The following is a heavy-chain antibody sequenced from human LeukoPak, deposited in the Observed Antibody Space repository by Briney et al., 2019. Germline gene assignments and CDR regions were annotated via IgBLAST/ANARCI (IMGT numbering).Heavy chain of an antibody. CDR3: ARGIESYGDYGY. CDR1: GGSISGSY. CDR2: MYNSGST. D-gene: IGHD4-17*01. Sequence: SETLSLTCTVSGGSISGSYWSWIRQPPGKGLEWIAYMYNSGSTNYNPSLKSRVTISIDASKNQFSLKLSSLTAADTAIYYCARGIESYGDYGYWGQGILVTVSS. V-gene: IGHV4-59*01. J-gene: IGHJ4*02.